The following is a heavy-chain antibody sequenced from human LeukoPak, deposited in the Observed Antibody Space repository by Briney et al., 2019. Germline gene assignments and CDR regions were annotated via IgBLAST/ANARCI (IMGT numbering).Heavy chain of an antibody. CDR1: GFTFSNCG. D-gene: IGHD3-10*01. CDR3: ARAFTFYYGSGTYPIFDY. Sequence: GGSLRLSCAASGFTFSNCGMHWVRQAPGKGLEWVAVIWYDGSYKYYADSVRGRFTISRDDSKNTLYLQMNSLRAEDTALYFCARAFTFYYGSGTYPIFDYWGQGTLVTVSS. CDR2: IWYDGSYK. J-gene: IGHJ4*02. V-gene: IGHV3-33*01.